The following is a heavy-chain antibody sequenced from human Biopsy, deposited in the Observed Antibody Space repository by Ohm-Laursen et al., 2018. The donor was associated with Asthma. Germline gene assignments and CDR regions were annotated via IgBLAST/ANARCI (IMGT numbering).Heavy chain of an antibody. CDR1: GFTFGNFA. J-gene: IGHJ3*01. Sequence: SLRLSCIASGFTFGNFAMSWARQAPGKGLEWVSTIKTNRRGADYPDPAKGRFTISRDDSKNTLYLQMSSLRAEDTAVYYCVKDTYEDDYGYYTFDVWGQGTMVTVSS. D-gene: IGHD3-22*01. CDR2: IKTNRRGA. V-gene: IGHV3-23*01. CDR3: VKDTYEDDYGYYTFDV.